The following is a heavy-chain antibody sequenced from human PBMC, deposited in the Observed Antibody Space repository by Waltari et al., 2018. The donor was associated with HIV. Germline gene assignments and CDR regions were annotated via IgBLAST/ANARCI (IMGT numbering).Heavy chain of an antibody. V-gene: IGHV3-74*01. CDR3: ARDLVVLRYFDWLSTYFDY. CDR2: IKSDGTIT. CDR1: GYPFSSSC. Sequence: ELQLAESGGGLVQPGGSLKLSCAPSGYPFSSSCMHWSWQAPGKGLVWVSRIKSDGTITTHADSGKGRFTISRDNAKNTLFLQMNSLRAEDTAIYYCARDLVVLRYFDWLSTYFDYWGQGTLVTVSS. D-gene: IGHD3-9*01. J-gene: IGHJ4*02.